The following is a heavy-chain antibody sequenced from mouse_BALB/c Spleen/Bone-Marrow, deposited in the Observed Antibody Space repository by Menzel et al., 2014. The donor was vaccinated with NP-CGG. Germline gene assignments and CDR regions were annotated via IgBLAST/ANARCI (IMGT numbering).Heavy chain of an antibody. Sequence: VMLVESGAELAKPGASVKMSCKASGYTFSNYWMHWVKQRPGQGLEWIGYINPSTGYTEYNQKFKDKATLTADKSSSTASMQRSSLTSEVSAVYYLARSRGKYAMDYWGQGASVTVSS. D-gene: IGHD2-1*01. CDR3: ARSRGKYAMDY. CDR1: GYTFSNYW. V-gene: IGHV1-7*01. J-gene: IGHJ4*01. CDR2: INPSTGYT.